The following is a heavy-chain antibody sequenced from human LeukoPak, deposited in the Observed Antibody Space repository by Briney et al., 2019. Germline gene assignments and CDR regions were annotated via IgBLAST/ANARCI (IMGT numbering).Heavy chain of an antibody. CDR1: GFTFSSYA. CDR3: ARARGIVGATTSDWYFDL. V-gene: IGHV3-23*01. CDR2: ISGRGGST. D-gene: IGHD1-26*01. Sequence: GGSLRLSCAASGFTFSSYAMSWVRRAPGKGLEWVSTISGRGGSTYYADSVKGRFTISRDNSKNTLCLQMNSLRAEDTAVYYCARARGIVGATTSDWYFDLWGRGTLVTVSS. J-gene: IGHJ2*01.